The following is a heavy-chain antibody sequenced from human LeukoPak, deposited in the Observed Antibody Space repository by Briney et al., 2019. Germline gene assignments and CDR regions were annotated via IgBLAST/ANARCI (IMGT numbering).Heavy chain of an antibody. J-gene: IGHJ4*02. CDR3: TSSSPFDY. Sequence: GGSLRLSCAASGFAFSSYSMNWVRQAPGKGLEWVSYITSSGSTIYYTDSVRGRFTISRDNARNSLYLQMNSLRAEDTAVYYRTSSSPFDYWGQGTLVTVSS. D-gene: IGHD6-6*01. CDR1: GFAFSSYS. V-gene: IGHV3-48*01. CDR2: ITSSGSTI.